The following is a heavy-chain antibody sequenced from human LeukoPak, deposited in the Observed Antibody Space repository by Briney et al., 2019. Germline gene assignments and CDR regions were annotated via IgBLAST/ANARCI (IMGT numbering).Heavy chain of an antibody. Sequence: KPSETLSLTCAVYGGSFSGYYWSWIRQPPGKGLEWIGEINHSGSTNYNPSLKSRVTISVDTSKNQFSLKLSSVTAADTAVYYCARDKLHYYGSGSYFPDYYYGMDVWGQGTTVTVSS. D-gene: IGHD3-10*01. CDR3: ARDKLHYYGSGSYFPDYYYGMDV. J-gene: IGHJ6*02. CDR2: INHSGST. CDR1: GGSFSGYY. V-gene: IGHV4-34*01.